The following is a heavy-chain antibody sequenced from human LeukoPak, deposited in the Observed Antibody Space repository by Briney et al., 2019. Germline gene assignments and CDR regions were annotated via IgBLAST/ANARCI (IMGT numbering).Heavy chain of an antibody. CDR1: GGSFSGYY. Sequence: SETLSLTCAVYGGSFSGYYWSWIRQPPGKGLEWIGEINHSGSTNYNPPLKSRVTISVDTSKNQFSLKLSSVTAADTAVYYCARGTSGNYYDSSGYDYYFDYWGQGTLVTVSS. CDR2: INHSGST. CDR3: ARGTSGNYYDSSGYDYYFDY. D-gene: IGHD3-22*01. J-gene: IGHJ4*02. V-gene: IGHV4-34*01.